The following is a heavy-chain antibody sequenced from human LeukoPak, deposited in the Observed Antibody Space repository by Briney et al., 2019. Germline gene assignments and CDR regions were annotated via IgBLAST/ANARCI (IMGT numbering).Heavy chain of an antibody. CDR2: INHSGTS. D-gene: IGHD3-10*01. J-gene: IGHJ5*02. Sequence: PSETLSLTCAVYGGSFTDYYWSWIRQPPGKGLEWIAEINHSGTSNYSPSLKSRVTISVDTSKNQLSLKLNSVTAADTAVYYCARHGVATWFDPWGQGTLVTVSS. V-gene: IGHV4-34*01. CDR1: GGSFTDYY. CDR3: ARHGVATWFDP.